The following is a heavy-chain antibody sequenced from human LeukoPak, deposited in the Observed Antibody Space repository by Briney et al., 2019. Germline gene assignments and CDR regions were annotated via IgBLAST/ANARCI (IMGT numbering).Heavy chain of an antibody. D-gene: IGHD3-10*01. Sequence: PGRSLRLSCAASGFTFSSYAMHWVRQAPGKGLEWVAVISYDGSNKYYADSVKGRFTISRDNSKNTLYLQMNSLRAEDTAVYYCARPPMVRGVIFDYWGQGTLVTVSS. CDR1: GFTFSSYA. CDR3: ARPPMVRGVIFDY. J-gene: IGHJ4*02. V-gene: IGHV3-30-3*01. CDR2: ISYDGSNK.